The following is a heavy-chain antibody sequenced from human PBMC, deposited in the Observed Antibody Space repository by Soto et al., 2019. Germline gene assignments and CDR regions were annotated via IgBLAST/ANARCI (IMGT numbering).Heavy chain of an antibody. CDR3: ARGNTSVDY. V-gene: IGHV4-30-4*01. CDR2: IYYSGST. J-gene: IGHJ4*02. Sequence: QVQLQESGPGLVKPSLTLSLTCTVSGGSISSGDYYWSWIRQPPGKGLEWIGYIYYSGSTYYNPSLKCRVSISLDTSKNQFSLKVSSVTAYDTAVYYCARGNTSVDYWGQGTLVTVSS. CDR1: GGSISSGDYY.